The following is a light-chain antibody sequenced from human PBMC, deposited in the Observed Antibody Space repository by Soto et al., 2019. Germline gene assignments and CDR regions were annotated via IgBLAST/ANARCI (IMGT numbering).Light chain of an antibody. CDR2: DVS. J-gene: IGLJ1*01. CDR3: CSYAGSYTLYV. CDR1: SSDVGGYNY. V-gene: IGLV2-11*01. Sequence: LTQPRSVSGSPGQSVTISCTGTSSDVGGYNYVSWYQQHPGKAPKLMIYDVSKRPSGVPDRFSRSKSGNTASLTISGLQAEDEADYYCCSYAGSYTLYVFGTGTKVTVL.